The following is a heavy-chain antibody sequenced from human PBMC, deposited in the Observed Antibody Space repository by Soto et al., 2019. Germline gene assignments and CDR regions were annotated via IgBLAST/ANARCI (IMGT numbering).Heavy chain of an antibody. J-gene: IGHJ6*02. D-gene: IGHD3-16*01. Sequence: GGSLRLSCAASGFTFSSYVMSWVRQAPGKGLEWVSAISGSGGSTYYADSVKGRFTISRDNSKNTLYLQMNSLRAEDTAVYYCAKALGGGAIPGLYYYGMDVWGQGTTVTVSS. CDR3: AKALGGGAIPGLYYYGMDV. V-gene: IGHV3-23*01. CDR1: GFTFSSYV. CDR2: ISGSGGST.